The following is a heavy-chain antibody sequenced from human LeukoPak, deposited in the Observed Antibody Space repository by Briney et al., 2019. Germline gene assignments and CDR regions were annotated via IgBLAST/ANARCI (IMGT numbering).Heavy chain of an antibody. CDR3: ARVRWSSGQNWFDP. Sequence: SETLSLTCTVSGYSLTSGYYWGWIRQPPGKGLEWIGSIYHSGSTYYYPSLKSRVTMSLDTSKNQFSLKLSSVTAADTAVYYCARVRWSSGQNWFDPWGQGTLVTVSS. V-gene: IGHV4-38-2*02. J-gene: IGHJ5*02. D-gene: IGHD6-19*01. CDR1: GYSLTSGYY. CDR2: IYHSGST.